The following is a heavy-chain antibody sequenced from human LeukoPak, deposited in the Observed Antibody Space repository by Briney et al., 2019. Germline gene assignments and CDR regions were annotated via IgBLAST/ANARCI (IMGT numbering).Heavy chain of an antibody. CDR3: AKDSRADDSSGYSYYFDY. CDR1: GFTFSSYG. V-gene: IGHV3-30*18. Sequence: GRSLRLSCAASGFTFSSYGMHWVRQAPGKGLEWVAVISFDATNKYYADSVNGRFTISRDNSKNTLYLQMNSLRAEDPAVYYCAKDSRADDSSGYSYYFDYWGQGTLVTVSS. D-gene: IGHD3-22*01. CDR2: ISFDATNK. J-gene: IGHJ4*02.